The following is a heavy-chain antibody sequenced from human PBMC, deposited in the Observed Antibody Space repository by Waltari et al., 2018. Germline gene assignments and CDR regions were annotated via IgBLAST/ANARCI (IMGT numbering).Heavy chain of an antibody. CDR3: ARDLSGYDLEDYYYYGMDV. V-gene: IGHV4-39*07. CDR1: GGSISSSSYY. D-gene: IGHD5-12*01. J-gene: IGHJ6*02. CDR2: IYYSGST. Sequence: QLQLQESRPGLVKPSETLSLTCTVSGGSISSSSYYWGWIRQPPGKGLEWIGSIYYSGSTYYNPPLKSRVTISVDTSKNQFSLKLSSVTAADTAVYYCARDLSGYDLEDYYYYGMDVWGQGTTVTVSS.